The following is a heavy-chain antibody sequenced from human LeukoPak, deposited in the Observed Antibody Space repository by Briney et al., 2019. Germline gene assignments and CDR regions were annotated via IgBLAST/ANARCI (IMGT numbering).Heavy chain of an antibody. CDR1: GGSFSGYY. V-gene: IGHV4-34*01. CDR2: INHSGST. CDR3: ARVSRRWQLNPSKVGGNWFDP. D-gene: IGHD1-26*01. J-gene: IGHJ5*02. Sequence: PSETLSLTCAVYGGSFSGYYWSWIRQPPGKGLEWIGEINHSGSTNYNPSLKSRVTISVDTSKNQFSLKLSSVTAADTAVYYCARVSRRWQLNPSKVGGNWFDPWGQGTLVTVSS.